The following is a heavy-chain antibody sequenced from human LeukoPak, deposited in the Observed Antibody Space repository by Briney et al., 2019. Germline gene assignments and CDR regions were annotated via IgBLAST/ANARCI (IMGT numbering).Heavy chain of an antibody. J-gene: IGHJ4*02. CDR2: ISGSGGGT. CDR3: AKEAGAAFDY. CDR1: GFTFSSYA. V-gene: IGHV3-23*01. D-gene: IGHD1-26*01. Sequence: GGSLRLSCAASGFTFSSYAMTWVRQAPGMGLEWVSSISGSGGGTHYADSVKGRFTISRDNSKNTLYLQMNSLRAEDTAVYYCAKEAGAAFDYWGQGTLVTVSS.